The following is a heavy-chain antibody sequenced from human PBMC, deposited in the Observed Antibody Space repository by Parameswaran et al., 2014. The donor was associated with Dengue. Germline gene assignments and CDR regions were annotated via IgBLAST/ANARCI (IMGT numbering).Heavy chain of an antibody. V-gene: IGHV3-74*01. Sequence: VRQMPGKGLVWVSRINSDGSSTSYADSVKGRFTISRDNAKNSLYLQMNSLRAEDTAVYYCARGTGIVATINLEFYYGMDVWAKGPTVTVSS. CDR3: ARGTGIVATINLEFYYGMDV. J-gene: IGHJ6*04. CDR2: INSDGSST. D-gene: IGHD5-12*01.